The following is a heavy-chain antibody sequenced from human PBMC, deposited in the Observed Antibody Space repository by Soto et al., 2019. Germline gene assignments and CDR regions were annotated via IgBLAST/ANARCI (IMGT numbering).Heavy chain of an antibody. CDR1: GGTFSSYA. D-gene: IGHD2-21*02. V-gene: IGHV1-69*12. CDR2: IIPIFGTA. J-gene: IGHJ4*02. Sequence: QVQLVQSGAEVKKPGSSVKVSCKASGGTFSSYAISWVRQAPGQGLEWMGGIIPIFGTANYAQKFQGRVTITADESTRTAYMELSSLRSEDTAVYYCARDRAYCGGDCRSLTVPRFDYWGQGTLVTVSS. CDR3: ARDRAYCGGDCRSLTVPRFDY.